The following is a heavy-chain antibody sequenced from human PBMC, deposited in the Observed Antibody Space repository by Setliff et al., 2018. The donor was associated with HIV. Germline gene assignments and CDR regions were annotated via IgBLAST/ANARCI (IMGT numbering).Heavy chain of an antibody. J-gene: IGHJ4*02. D-gene: IGHD4-17*01. Sequence: PSETLSLTCDVPGFSISSRYYWGWIRQSPGKGLEWIGNIYHTGSSYYNPSLNDRATISLDTSKNQFSLKLNSVTAADTAVYYCARAAAGNTGPFDLWGQGSPVTVSS. CDR3: ARAAAGNTGPFDL. V-gene: IGHV4-38-2*01. CDR2: IYHTGSS. CDR1: GFSISSRYY.